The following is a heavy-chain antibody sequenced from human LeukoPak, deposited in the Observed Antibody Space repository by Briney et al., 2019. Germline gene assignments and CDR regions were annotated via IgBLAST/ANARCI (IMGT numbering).Heavy chain of an antibody. D-gene: IGHD3-16*02. CDR2: IIPILGIA. Sequence: ASVNVSCKASGGTFSSYTISWVRQAPGQGLEWMGRIIPILGIANYAQKFQGRVTITADKSTSTAYMELSSLRSEDTAVYYCARAAKYDYVWGSYRSNDAFDIWGQGTMVTVSS. CDR1: GGTFSSYT. CDR3: ARAAKYDYVWGSYRSNDAFDI. J-gene: IGHJ3*02. V-gene: IGHV1-69*02.